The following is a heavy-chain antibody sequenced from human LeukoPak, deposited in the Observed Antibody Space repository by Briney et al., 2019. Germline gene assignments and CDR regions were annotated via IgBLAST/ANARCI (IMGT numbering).Heavy chain of an antibody. V-gene: IGHV4-34*01. CDR2: INHSGST. J-gene: IGHJ4*02. Sequence: SETLSLTCAVYGGSFSGYYWSWTRQPPGKGLEWIGEINHSGSTNYNPSLKSRVTISVDTSKNQFSLKLSSVTAADTAVYYCARGRLPDYWGQGTLVTVSS. CDR3: ARGRLPDY. CDR1: GGSFSGYY.